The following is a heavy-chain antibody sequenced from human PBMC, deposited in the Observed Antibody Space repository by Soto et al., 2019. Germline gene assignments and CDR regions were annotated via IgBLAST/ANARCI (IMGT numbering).Heavy chain of an antibody. D-gene: IGHD1-26*01. CDR2: IYYRGST. Sequence: SETLSLTCTVPGGSISSYYWSWIRQPPGKGLEWIGYIYYRGSTYYNQSLKSRVTISVDTSMNQFSLTLTSVTAADTAVYYCARDPARGGGSYLGYFDYWGQGTPVTVSS. J-gene: IGHJ4*02. V-gene: IGHV4-59*12. CDR1: GGSISSYY. CDR3: ARDPARGGGSYLGYFDY.